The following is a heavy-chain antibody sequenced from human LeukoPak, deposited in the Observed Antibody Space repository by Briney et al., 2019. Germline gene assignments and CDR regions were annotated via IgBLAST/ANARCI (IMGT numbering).Heavy chain of an antibody. CDR1: GFTFSDYY. J-gene: IGHJ6*02. V-gene: IGHV3-11*01. CDR3: ATLYSNYERYYYYGMDV. Sequence: PGGSLRLSCAASGFTFSDYYMSWIRQAPGKGLEWVSYISSSGSTIYYADSVKGRFTISRDNAKNSLYLQMNSLRAEDTAVYYCATLYSNYERYYYYGMDVWGQGTTVTVSS. CDR2: ISSSGSTI. D-gene: IGHD4-11*01.